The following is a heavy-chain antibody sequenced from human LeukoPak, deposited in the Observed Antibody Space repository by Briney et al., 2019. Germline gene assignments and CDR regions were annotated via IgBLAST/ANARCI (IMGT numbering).Heavy chain of an antibody. V-gene: IGHV4-59*08. CDR1: GGSISSYY. CDR2: IYYSGST. J-gene: IGHJ4*02. Sequence: SETLSLTCTVSGGSISSYYWSWIRQPPGKGLEWIGYIYYSGSTNYNPSLKSRVTISVGTSKNQFSLKLSSVTAADTAVYYCARHSKYYGSGSYYNGPDFDYWGQGTLVTVSS. D-gene: IGHD3-10*01. CDR3: ARHSKYYGSGSYYNGPDFDY.